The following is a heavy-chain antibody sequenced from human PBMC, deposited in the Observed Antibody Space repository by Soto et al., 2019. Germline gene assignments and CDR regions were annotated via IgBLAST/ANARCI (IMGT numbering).Heavy chain of an antibody. D-gene: IGHD3-10*01. V-gene: IGHV1-18*01. CDR2: ISAYNGNT. J-gene: IGHJ4*02. CDR1: GYTFTSYG. Sequence: GASVKVSCKASGYTFTSYGISWVRQAPGQGLEWMGWISAYNGNTNYAQKLQGRVTMTTDTSTSTAYMELRSLRSDDTAVYYCARDIYYYGSGSYYIDYWGQGTLVTVSS. CDR3: ARDIYYYGSGSYYIDY.